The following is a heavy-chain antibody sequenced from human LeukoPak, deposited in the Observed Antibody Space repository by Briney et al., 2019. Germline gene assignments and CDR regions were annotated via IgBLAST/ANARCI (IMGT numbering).Heavy chain of an antibody. V-gene: IGHV3-23*01. Sequence: GGSLRLSCAASGFTFSSYTMSWVRQAPGKGLEWVSAISGSGGSTYYADSVKGRFTISRDNSKNTLYLQMNSLRAEDTAVYYCAKQGGFYYYDSSGRSGYFDYWGQGTLVTVSS. J-gene: IGHJ4*02. CDR2: ISGSGGST. D-gene: IGHD3-22*01. CDR3: AKQGGFYYYDSSGRSGYFDY. CDR1: GFTFSSYT.